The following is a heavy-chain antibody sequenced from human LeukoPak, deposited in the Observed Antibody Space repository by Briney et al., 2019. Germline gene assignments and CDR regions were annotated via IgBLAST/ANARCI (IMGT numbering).Heavy chain of an antibody. D-gene: IGHD6-13*01. CDR3: ARAAAAGPNDY. J-gene: IGHJ4*02. V-gene: IGHV3-66*02. Sequence: PGGSLRLSCAASGFTVSSNYMSWVRQAPGKGLEWVSVIYSGGSAYYADSVKGRFTISRDNSKNTLYLQMNSLRAEDTAVYYCARAAAAGPNDYWGQGTLVTVSS. CDR2: IYSGGSA. CDR1: GFTVSSNY.